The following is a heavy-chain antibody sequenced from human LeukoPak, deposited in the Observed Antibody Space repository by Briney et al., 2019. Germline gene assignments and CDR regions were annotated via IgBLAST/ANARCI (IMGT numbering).Heavy chain of an antibody. D-gene: IGHD5-18*01. V-gene: IGHV3-53*01. Sequence: GGSLRLSCAASGFTVSSNYMSWVRQAPGKGLEWVSVIYSDGRIHSTDSVKGRFTISRDDSKNTLSLQMNSLRAEDTAVYYCARESGYSYGLAGFFDYWGQGTLVTVSS. J-gene: IGHJ4*02. CDR3: ARESGYSYGLAGFFDY. CDR1: GFTVSSNY. CDR2: IYSDGRI.